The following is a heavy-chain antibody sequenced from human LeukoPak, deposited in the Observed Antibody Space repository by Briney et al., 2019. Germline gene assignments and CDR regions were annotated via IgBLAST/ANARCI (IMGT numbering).Heavy chain of an antibody. Sequence: PGGSLRLSCAASEFTFSVYWMHWVRQAPGKGLVWVSRISGDGASTSYADSVEGRFTISRDNAKNTVYLQMNSLRAEDTALYYCARDNSPGWFDPWGQGTLVTVSS. CDR2: ISGDGAST. D-gene: IGHD4-23*01. V-gene: IGHV3-74*01. CDR1: EFTFSVYW. J-gene: IGHJ5*02. CDR3: ARDNSPGWFDP.